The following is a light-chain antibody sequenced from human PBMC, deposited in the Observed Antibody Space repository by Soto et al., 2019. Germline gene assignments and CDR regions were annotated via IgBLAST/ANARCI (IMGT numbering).Light chain of an antibody. Sequence: DIQMTQSLSSLSASVGDRVTITCRASQSISHYLAWYQQKPGKAPKLLIYDASSLEGGIPSRFSGSGSGTKFTLTISSLQPADFATYYCQQYNSESTFGQGTKLGIK. CDR3: QQYNSEST. J-gene: IGKJ2*01. CDR1: QSISHY. V-gene: IGKV1-5*01. CDR2: DAS.